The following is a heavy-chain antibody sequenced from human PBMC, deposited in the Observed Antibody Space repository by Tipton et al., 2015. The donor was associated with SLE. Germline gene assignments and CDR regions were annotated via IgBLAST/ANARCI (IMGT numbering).Heavy chain of an antibody. D-gene: IGHD4-23*01. J-gene: IGHJ3*02. CDR2: IYYSGST. Sequence: TLSLTCTVSGGSISSSSYSWGWIRQPPGKGLEWIGSIYYSGSTYYNPSLKSRVTISVDTSKNQFSLKLSSVTAADTAVYNCARLEGGNSEAFDIWGQGTMVIVSS. CDR1: GGSISSSSYS. V-gene: IGHV4-39*01. CDR3: ARLEGGNSEAFDI.